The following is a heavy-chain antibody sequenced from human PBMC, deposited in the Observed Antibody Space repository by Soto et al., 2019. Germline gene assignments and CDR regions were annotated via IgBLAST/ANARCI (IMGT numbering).Heavy chain of an antibody. Sequence: LRLSCAASGFTFSSYSMNWVRQAPGKGLEWVSSISSSSRYIYYADSVKGRFTVSRDNAKNSLYLQMNSLRAEDTAVYYCARDLYGEYYFDYWGQGTLVTVSS. D-gene: IGHD4-17*01. CDR3: ARDLYGEYYFDY. J-gene: IGHJ4*02. CDR2: ISSSSRYI. V-gene: IGHV3-21*01. CDR1: GFTFSSYS.